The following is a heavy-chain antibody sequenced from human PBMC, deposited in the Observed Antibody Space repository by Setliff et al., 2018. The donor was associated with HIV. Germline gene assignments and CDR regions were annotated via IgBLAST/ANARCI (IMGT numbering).Heavy chain of an antibody. D-gene: IGHD5-18*01. V-gene: IGHV3-7*01. CDR1: GFIFSSYW. J-gene: IGHJ4*02. CDR2: IKQGGSEK. Sequence: GGSLRLSCTAPGFIFSSYWMSWVRQAPGKGLEWVANIKQGGSEKYYVDSVKGRFTMSRDNAKNSLFLQMHSLRAEDTAVYYCARVADGYNSYFDYWGQGTVVTVSS. CDR3: ARVADGYNSYFDY.